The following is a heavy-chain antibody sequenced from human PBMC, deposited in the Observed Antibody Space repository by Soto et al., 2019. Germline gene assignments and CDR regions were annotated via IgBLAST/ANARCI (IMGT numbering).Heavy chain of an antibody. CDR2: IWYDGSNK. V-gene: IGHV3-33*01. Sequence: QTGGSLRLSCAASGFTFSSYGMHWVRQAPGKGLEWVAVIWYDGSNKYYADSVKGRFTISRDNSKNTLYLQMNSLRAEDTAVYYCARPKPRYSSSWTGAFDIWGQGTMVTVSS. J-gene: IGHJ3*02. CDR1: GFTFSSYG. CDR3: ARPKPRYSSSWTGAFDI. D-gene: IGHD6-13*01.